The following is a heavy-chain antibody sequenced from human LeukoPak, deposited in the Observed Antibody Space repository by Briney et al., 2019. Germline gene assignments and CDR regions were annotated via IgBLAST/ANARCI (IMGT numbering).Heavy chain of an antibody. D-gene: IGHD3-10*01. Sequence: SVKVSCKASGYTFTYRYLHWVRQAPGQALEWMGWITPFNGNTNYAQKFQDRVTITRDRSMSTAYMELSSLRSEDTAMYYCASPRTGSYSDDAFDIWGQGTMVTVSS. CDR1: GYTFTYRY. J-gene: IGHJ3*02. CDR2: ITPFNGNT. V-gene: IGHV1-45*02. CDR3: ASPRTGSYSDDAFDI.